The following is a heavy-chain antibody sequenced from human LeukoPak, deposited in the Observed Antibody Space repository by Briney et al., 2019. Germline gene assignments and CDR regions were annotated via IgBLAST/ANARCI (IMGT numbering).Heavy chain of an antibody. J-gene: IGHJ4*02. V-gene: IGHV4-59*08. CDR2: IYYSGST. D-gene: IGHD6-19*01. CDR1: GGSISSYY. CDR3: ARGMAGTSYFFDS. Sequence: SETLSLTCTVSGGSISSYYRSWIRQPPGKGLEWIGYIYYSGSTNYNPSLKSRVTISVDTSKNQFSLKLSSVTAADTAAYYCARGMAGTSYFFDSWGQGTLVTVSS.